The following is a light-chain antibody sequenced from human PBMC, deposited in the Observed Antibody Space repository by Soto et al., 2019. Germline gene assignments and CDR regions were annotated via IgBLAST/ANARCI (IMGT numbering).Light chain of an antibody. J-gene: IGLJ1*01. Sequence: QAVVTQPPSVSAAPGQEVTISCSGSSSNIGNNYVSWYQQLPGTAPKLLIYDNNKRPSGIPDRFSGSKSGTSATLGITGLQTGDEADYYCGTWDSSLSVLYVFGTGTKVTVL. CDR2: DNN. V-gene: IGLV1-51*01. CDR3: GTWDSSLSVLYV. CDR1: SSNIGNNY.